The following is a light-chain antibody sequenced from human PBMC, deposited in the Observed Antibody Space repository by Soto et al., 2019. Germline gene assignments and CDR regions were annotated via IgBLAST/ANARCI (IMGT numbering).Light chain of an antibody. V-gene: IGLV6-57*04. CDR1: SGAIAINS. J-gene: IGLJ2*01. CDR2: EDN. Sequence: NFMLTQPHSVSESPGKTVIISCTRSSGAIAINSVQWYQQRPGSAPSTVIYEDNQRPSGVPDRFSGSTDGSSNSASLTISGLQTKDEADYFSQSYDSNTVVFGGGTKVTVL. CDR3: QSYDSNTVV.